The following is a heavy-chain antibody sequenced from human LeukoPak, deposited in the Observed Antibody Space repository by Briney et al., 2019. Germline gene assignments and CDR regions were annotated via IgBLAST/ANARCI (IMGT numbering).Heavy chain of an antibody. J-gene: IGHJ4*02. V-gene: IGHV3-66*01. CDR2: IYSGGST. CDR3: ARDTSYYYGSGGFDY. Sequence: TGGSLRLSCAASGFTVSSNYMSWVRQAPGKGLEWVSVIYSGGSTYYADSVKGRFTISRDNSKNTLYLQMNSLRAEDTAVYYCARDTSYYYGSGGFDYWGQGTLVTVSS. D-gene: IGHD3-10*01. CDR1: GFTVSSNY.